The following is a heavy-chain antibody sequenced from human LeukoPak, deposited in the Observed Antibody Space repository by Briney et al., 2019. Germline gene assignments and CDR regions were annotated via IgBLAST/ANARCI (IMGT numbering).Heavy chain of an antibody. Sequence: GESLKISCKGSGYSSTGYWISWVRQMPGKGLEWMGRIEPSDSYTNYSPSFQGHVTISADKSINTAYLQWSSLKASDTAMYYCARHSSGGIGYWGQGTLVTVSS. CDR2: IEPSDSYT. J-gene: IGHJ4*02. V-gene: IGHV5-10-1*01. CDR3: ARHSSGGIGY. D-gene: IGHD3-10*01. CDR1: GYSSTGYW.